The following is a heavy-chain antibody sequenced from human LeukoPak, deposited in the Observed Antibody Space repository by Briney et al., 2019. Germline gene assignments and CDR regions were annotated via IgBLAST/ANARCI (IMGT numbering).Heavy chain of an antibody. D-gene: IGHD5-12*01. CDR2: INHSGST. V-gene: IGHV4-34*01. J-gene: IGHJ4*02. CDR3: AGGHVDIVATNPLAPVDY. Sequence: SETLSLTCAVYGGSFSGHYWSWIRQPPGKGLEWIGEINHSGSTNYNPSLKSRVTISVDTSKNQFSLKLSSVTAADTAVYYCAGGHVDIVATNPLAPVDYWGQGTLVTVSS. CDR1: GGSFSGHY.